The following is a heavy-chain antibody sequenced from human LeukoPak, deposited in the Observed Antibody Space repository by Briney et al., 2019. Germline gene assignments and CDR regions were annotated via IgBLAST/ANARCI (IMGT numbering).Heavy chain of an antibody. CDR3: ARHRPNYGSGSPDAFDI. Sequence: ASVKVSCKASGYTFTSYGISWVRQAPGQGLEWMGWISAYNGNTNYAQKLQGRVTMTTDTSTSTAYMELRSLRSDDTAVYYCARHRPNYGSGSPDAFDIWGQGTMVTVSS. D-gene: IGHD3-10*01. J-gene: IGHJ3*02. V-gene: IGHV1-18*01. CDR2: ISAYNGNT. CDR1: GYTFTSYG.